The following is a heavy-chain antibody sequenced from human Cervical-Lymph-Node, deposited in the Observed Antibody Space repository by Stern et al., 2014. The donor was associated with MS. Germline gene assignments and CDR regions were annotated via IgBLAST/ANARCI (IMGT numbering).Heavy chain of an antibody. D-gene: IGHD5-24*01. Sequence: VQLVESGGGVVQPGTSLRLSCAASGFTFSSYGMHWVRQAPGKGLEWVALAWYDGSTAYYTNSVKGRFTISRDNSKNTLSLQMNSLTAEDTAVYYCARGHIPYAYSYLFDYWGQGTLVTVSS. CDR3: ARGHIPYAYSYLFDY. V-gene: IGHV3-33*01. CDR1: GFTFSSYG. J-gene: IGHJ4*02. CDR2: AWYDGSTA.